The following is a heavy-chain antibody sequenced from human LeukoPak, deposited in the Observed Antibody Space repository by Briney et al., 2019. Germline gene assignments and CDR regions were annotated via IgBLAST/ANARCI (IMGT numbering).Heavy chain of an antibody. Sequence: GASVKVSCKASGSTFIDYYIHWVRQAPGQGLEWMGWINPYSGGTNYAQKSQGRVTMTRDTSISTAYMELNSLRSDDTAVYYCARLGLTVTSDIDWWGQGTLVTVSS. J-gene: IGHJ4*02. V-gene: IGHV1-2*02. CDR2: INPYSGGT. CDR1: GSTFIDYY. D-gene: IGHD4-17*01. CDR3: ARLGLTVTSDIDW.